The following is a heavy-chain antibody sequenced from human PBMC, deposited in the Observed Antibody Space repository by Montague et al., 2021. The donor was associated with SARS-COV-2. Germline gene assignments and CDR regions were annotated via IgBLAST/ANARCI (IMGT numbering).Heavy chain of an antibody. CDR3: ATTIYDYVWGTRVEFDY. CDR2: IYWNDDK. J-gene: IGHJ4*02. D-gene: IGHD3-16*01. Sequence: PALVKPTQTLTLTCTFSGFSLSTSGVGVGWIRQPPGKALEWLALIYWNDDKRCSPSLKSRLTITKDTSKNQVVLTMTNVDPVDTATYYCATTIYDYVWGTRVEFDYWGQGTLVTVSS. CDR1: GFSLSTSGVG. V-gene: IGHV2-5*01.